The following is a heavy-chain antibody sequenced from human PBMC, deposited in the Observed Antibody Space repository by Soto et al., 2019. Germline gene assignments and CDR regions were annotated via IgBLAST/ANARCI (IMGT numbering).Heavy chain of an antibody. CDR3: ARPGSFDLWAFDI. CDR1: GYSFTSYG. D-gene: IGHD3-3*01. CDR2: IYPGDSDT. V-gene: IGHV5-51*01. Sequence: PGESLKISCKGSGYSFTSYGIGWVRQMPGKGLEWMGSIYPGDSDTRCSAAFQGQVTISADESISTAYLQWSSLKASDTAMYYCARPGSFDLWAFDIWGQGKMVTV. J-gene: IGHJ3*02.